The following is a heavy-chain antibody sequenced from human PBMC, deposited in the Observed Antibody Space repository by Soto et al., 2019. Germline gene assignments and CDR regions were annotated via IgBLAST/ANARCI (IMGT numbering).Heavy chain of an antibody. CDR1: GGSISNYY. J-gene: IGHJ4*02. D-gene: IGHD5-18*01. CDR2: VYYTGST. CDR3: ARQTKYPAMVTL. Sequence: SETLSLTCTVSGGSISNYYWTWIRQPPGKGLEWIGYVYYTGSTNYNPSLNSRVTMPVDTSKNRFSLNLSSVTATDTAVYYCARQTKYPAMVTLGGQGALVTVSS. V-gene: IGHV4-59*01.